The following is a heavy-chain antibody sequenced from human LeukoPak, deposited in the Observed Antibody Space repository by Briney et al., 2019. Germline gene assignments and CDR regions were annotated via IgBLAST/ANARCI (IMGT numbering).Heavy chain of an antibody. CDR3: ARSKAHLSTSWYGNWFDP. CDR2: IYHSGDT. V-gene: IGHV4-38-2*02. Sequence: SETLSLTCTVSGYSVSSGFYWGWIRQPPGKGLEWIASIYHSGDTYYNPSLKSRVTISLDTSKNQLSLKLSSVTAADTAVYYCARSKAHLSTSWYGNWFDPWGQGTLVTVSS. J-gene: IGHJ5*02. D-gene: IGHD2-2*01. CDR1: GYSVSSGFY.